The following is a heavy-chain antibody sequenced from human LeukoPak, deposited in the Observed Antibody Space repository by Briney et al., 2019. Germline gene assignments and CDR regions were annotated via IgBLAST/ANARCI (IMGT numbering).Heavy chain of an antibody. V-gene: IGHV4-61*02. CDR1: AGSISSGSYY. J-gene: IGHJ4*02. Sequence: SETLSLTCTVSAGSISSGSYYWSWIRQPAGKGLEWIGRIYTSGSTNYNPSLKSRVTISVDTSKNQFSLKLSSVTAADTAVYYCARHRSGYAFDYWGQGTLVTVSS. CDR3: ARHRSGYAFDY. CDR2: IYTSGST. D-gene: IGHD3-22*01.